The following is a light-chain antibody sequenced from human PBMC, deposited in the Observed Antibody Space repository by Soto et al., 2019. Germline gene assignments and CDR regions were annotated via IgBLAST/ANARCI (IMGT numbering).Light chain of an antibody. CDR2: ATS. CDR3: HQFGYSPRT. V-gene: IGKV3-20*01. CDR1: QTVNSDY. J-gene: IGKJ1*01. Sequence: EIALTQSPGTLSLSPGETATLSCRASQTVNSDYLAWFQQRPGQAPRLLIFATSRRATDIPDRFSGSGSGTDFTLAIRRLEPEDFAVYYCHQFGYSPRTFGQGTKVDIK.